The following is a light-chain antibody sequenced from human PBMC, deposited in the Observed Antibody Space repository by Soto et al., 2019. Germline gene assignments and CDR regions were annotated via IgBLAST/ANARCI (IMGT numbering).Light chain of an antibody. CDR1: QYINNY. V-gene: IGKV3-20*01. CDR2: GAS. CDR3: HQYDTSPTT. J-gene: IGKJ5*01. Sequence: EIVFTHSPGTLSLSTCERATLSSRASQYINNYLAWYQQKPGQPPRLLIYGASTRAPGIPDRFSASGSGTGFTLTISRLEPEDFAVYYCHQYDTSPTTFGQGTRLEIK.